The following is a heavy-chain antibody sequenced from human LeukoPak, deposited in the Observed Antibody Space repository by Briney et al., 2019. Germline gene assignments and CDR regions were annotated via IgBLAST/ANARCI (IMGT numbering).Heavy chain of an antibody. CDR1: GFTFSSYA. J-gene: IGHJ4*02. CDR3: AKRYYDILTGYFDY. CDR2: ISGSGGST. V-gene: IGHV3-23*01. Sequence: GGSLRLSCAASGFTFSSYAMSWVRQAPGKGLEWVSAISGSGGSTYYADSVKGRFTISGDNSKNTLYLQLNSRRAEATAVYYCAKRYYDILTGYFDYWGQGTLVTGSS. D-gene: IGHD3-9*01.